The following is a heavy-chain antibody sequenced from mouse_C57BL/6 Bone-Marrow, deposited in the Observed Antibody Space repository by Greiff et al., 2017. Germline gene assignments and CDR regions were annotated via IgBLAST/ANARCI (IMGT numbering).Heavy chain of an antibody. D-gene: IGHD2-1*01. Sequence: EVKLVESGGGLVKPGGSLKLSCAASGFTFSSYAMSWVRQTPEKRLEWVATISDGGSYTYYPDNVKGRITISRDNAKNNQYLQMSHLKSEDTAMYYCARSGNYVDYAMAYWGQGTSVTVSS. CDR1: GFTFSSYA. CDR2: ISDGGSYT. CDR3: ARSGNYVDYAMAY. V-gene: IGHV5-4*03. J-gene: IGHJ4*01.